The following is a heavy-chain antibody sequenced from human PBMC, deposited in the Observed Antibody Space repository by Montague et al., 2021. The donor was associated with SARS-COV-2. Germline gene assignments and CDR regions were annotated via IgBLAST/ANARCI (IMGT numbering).Heavy chain of an antibody. D-gene: IGHD2-2*01. J-gene: IGHJ4*02. CDR2: FNTSGGST. V-gene: IGHV3-23*01. Sequence: SLRLSCAASGLTLDSYVMTWVRQAPGKGLEWVSSFNTSGGSTYYADSVKGRFSISRDKSNNTPYLEMNSLRAEDTALYYCVSYCSSWEYFDYWGQGTLVTVSS. CDR1: GLTLDSYV. CDR3: VSYCSSWEYFDY.